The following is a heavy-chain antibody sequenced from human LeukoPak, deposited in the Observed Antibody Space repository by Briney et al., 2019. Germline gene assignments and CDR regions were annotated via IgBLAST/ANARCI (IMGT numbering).Heavy chain of an antibody. Sequence: ASVKVSCKASGYTFTGYYMHWVRQAPGQGLELMGWINPNSGGKNYAQKFQGRVTMTRDTSISTAYMELSRLRSDATAVYYCARRYCSSTSCYFDYWGQGTLVTVSS. D-gene: IGHD2-2*01. J-gene: IGHJ4*02. CDR1: GYTFTGYY. CDR2: INPNSGGK. V-gene: IGHV1-2*02. CDR3: ARRYCSSTSCYFDY.